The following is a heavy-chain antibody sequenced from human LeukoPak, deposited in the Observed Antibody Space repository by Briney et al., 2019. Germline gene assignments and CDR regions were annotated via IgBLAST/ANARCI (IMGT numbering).Heavy chain of an antibody. D-gene: IGHD2-15*01. J-gene: IGHJ4*02. V-gene: IGHV4-34*01. Sequence: SETLSLTCAVYGRSFSGYYWSWIRQPPGKGLEWIGEINHSGSTNYNPSLKSRVTISVDTSKNQFSLKLSSVTAADTAVYYCARGGRRYCSGGSCYPFDYWGQGTLVTVSS. CDR1: GRSFSGYY. CDR2: INHSGST. CDR3: ARGGRRYCSGGSCYPFDY.